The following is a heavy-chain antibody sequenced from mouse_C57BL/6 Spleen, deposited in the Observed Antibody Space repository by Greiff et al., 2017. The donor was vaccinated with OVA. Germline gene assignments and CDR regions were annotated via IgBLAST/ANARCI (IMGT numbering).Heavy chain of an antibody. D-gene: IGHD2-4*01. Sequence: VQLQQPGAELVKPGASVKLSCKASGYTFTSYWMHWVKQRPGQGLEWIGMIHPNSGSTNYNEKFKSKATMTVDKSSSTAYMQLSSLTSEDSAVYDCASDPIGGLRRGDYWGQGTSVTVSS. CDR3: ASDPIGGLRRGDY. CDR2: IHPNSGST. CDR1: GYTFTSYW. V-gene: IGHV1-64*01. J-gene: IGHJ4*01.